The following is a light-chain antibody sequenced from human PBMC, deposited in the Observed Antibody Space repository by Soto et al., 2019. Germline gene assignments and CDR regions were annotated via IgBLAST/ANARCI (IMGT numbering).Light chain of an antibody. Sequence: QSALTQPASVSGSPGQSITISCTGTSSDVGGNKYVSWYQHHPGKAPKVIIYDVNNRPSGVSNRFSGSKSGNTASLPISGLQAEDEADYYCSAQRSGTTRVFGGGTQLTVL. CDR1: SSDVGGNKY. V-gene: IGLV2-14*03. CDR2: DVN. J-gene: IGLJ2*01. CDR3: SAQRSGTTRV.